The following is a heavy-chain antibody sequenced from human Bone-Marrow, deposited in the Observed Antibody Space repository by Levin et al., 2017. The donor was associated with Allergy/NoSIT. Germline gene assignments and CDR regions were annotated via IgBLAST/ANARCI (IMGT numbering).Heavy chain of an antibody. J-gene: IGHJ4*02. Sequence: GESLKISCAASGFPFSNYAMSWVRQAPGKGLEWVSAISGSGGSTYYADSVKGRFTISRDNSKNTLYLQMNSLRAEDTAVYYCVKGVTMILSSDYWGQGTLVTVSS. CDR3: VKGVTMILSSDY. V-gene: IGHV3-23*01. CDR1: GFPFSNYA. D-gene: IGHD3-22*01. CDR2: ISGSGGST.